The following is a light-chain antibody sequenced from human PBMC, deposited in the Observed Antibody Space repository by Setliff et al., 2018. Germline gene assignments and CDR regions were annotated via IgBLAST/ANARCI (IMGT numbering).Light chain of an antibody. CDR1: RSNVGPNT. Sequence: QSVLTQPPSASGTPGQRVTISCSGSRSNVGPNTADWYQQVPGTAPRLLLFGNSQRPSGVPDRFSGSKSGTTASLVISGLQSEDEANYYCATWDDGLNGAVFGGGTKVTVL. J-gene: IGLJ2*01. CDR2: GNS. V-gene: IGLV1-44*01. CDR3: ATWDDGLNGAV.